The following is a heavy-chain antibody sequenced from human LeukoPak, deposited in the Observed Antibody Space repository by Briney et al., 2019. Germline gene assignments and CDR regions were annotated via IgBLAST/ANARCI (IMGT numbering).Heavy chain of an antibody. Sequence: SETLSLTCTVSGGSISSYYWSWIRQPPGKGLEWIGYIYYSGSTNYNPSLKSRVTISVDTSKNQFSLKLSSVTAADTAVYYCARHMRRGFGPSPGSDAFDIWGQGTMVTVSS. CDR2: IYYSGST. CDR1: GGSISSYY. CDR3: ARHMRRGFGPSPGSDAFDI. D-gene: IGHD3-10*01. J-gene: IGHJ3*02. V-gene: IGHV4-59*08.